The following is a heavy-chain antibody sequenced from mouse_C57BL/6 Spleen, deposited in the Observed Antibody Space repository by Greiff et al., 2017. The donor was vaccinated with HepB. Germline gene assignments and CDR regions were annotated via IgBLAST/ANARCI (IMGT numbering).Heavy chain of an antibody. V-gene: IGHV5-9-1*02. CDR1: GFTFSSYA. CDR3: TRLHGSSYVDY. CDR2: ISSGGDYI. Sequence: EVHLVESGEGLVKPGGSLKLSCAASGFTFSSYAMSWVRQTPEKRLEWVAYISSGGDYIYYADTVKGRFTISRDNARNTLYLQMSSLKSEDTAMYYCTRLHGSSYVDYWGQGTTLTVSS. J-gene: IGHJ2*01. D-gene: IGHD1-1*01.